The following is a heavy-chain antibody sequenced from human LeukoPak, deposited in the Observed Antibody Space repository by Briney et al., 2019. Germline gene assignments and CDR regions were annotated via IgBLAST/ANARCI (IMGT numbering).Heavy chain of an antibody. Sequence: GGSLRLSCPASGFTFSSYAMSWVRQAPGKGLEWVSAISGSGGSTYYADSVKGRFTISRDNSKNTLYLQMNSLRAEDTAVYYCAKLMVTTGRTRGYFDYWGQGTLVTVSS. CDR3: AKLMVTTGRTRGYFDY. V-gene: IGHV3-23*01. D-gene: IGHD4-17*01. CDR1: GFTFSSYA. J-gene: IGHJ4*02. CDR2: ISGSGGST.